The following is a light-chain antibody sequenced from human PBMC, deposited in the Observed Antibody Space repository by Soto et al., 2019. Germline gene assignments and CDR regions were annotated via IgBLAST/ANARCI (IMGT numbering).Light chain of an antibody. V-gene: IGKV1-12*01. CDR1: QGISRF. CDR2: AAS. CDR3: QQTNSFPYT. J-gene: IGKJ2*01. Sequence: DIQMTQSPSSVSASVGDRVTITCRASQGISRFLAWYQQKSGKAPKFLIYAASSLQSGVLSRFSGSGSGTDFTLTINSLQPEDFATYYCQQTNSFPYTFGQGTKVDIK.